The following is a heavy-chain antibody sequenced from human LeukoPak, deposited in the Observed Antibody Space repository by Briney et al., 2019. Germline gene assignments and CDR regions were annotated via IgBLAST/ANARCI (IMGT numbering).Heavy chain of an antibody. D-gene: IGHD4-17*01. J-gene: IGHJ4*02. Sequence: GSLRLSCAASGFTFDDYGMSWVRQAPGKGLEWVSSISYSGPHMFYADSVRGRFTISRDNAENSLFLQMNSLRAEDTAVYFCASNDYRDEGIDSWGQGTLVTVSS. CDR1: GFTFDDYG. CDR2: ISYSGPHM. CDR3: ASNDYRDEGIDS. V-gene: IGHV3-21*01.